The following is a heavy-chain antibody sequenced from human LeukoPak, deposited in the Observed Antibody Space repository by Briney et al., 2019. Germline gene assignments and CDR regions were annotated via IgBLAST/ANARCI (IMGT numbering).Heavy chain of an antibody. CDR1: GGSISSYY. D-gene: IGHD5-24*01. V-gene: IGHV4-59*01. CDR3: ARVGRRRDAEGYFDY. Sequence: SETLSLTCTVSGGSISSYYWSWIRQLPGKGLEWIGYIYYSGSTNYNPSLKSRVTISVDTSKNQFSLKLSSVTAADTAVYYCARVGRRRDAEGYFDYWGQGTLVTVSS. J-gene: IGHJ4*02. CDR2: IYYSGST.